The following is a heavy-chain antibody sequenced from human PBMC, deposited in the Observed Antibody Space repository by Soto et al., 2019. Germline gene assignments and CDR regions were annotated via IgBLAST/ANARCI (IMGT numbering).Heavy chain of an antibody. CDR2: IYHSGTT. J-gene: IGHJ5*02. D-gene: IGHD2-8*01. CDR3: AGAQGVSATPHFDA. Sequence: QVQLQESGPGLVKPSGTLSLTCGVSGGSISSINWWSWVRQSPRKVLEWIGEIYHSGTTNYNPYLESHVTLAVDKSKNQIYLKLTSTTAADKAVYFCAGAQGVSATPHFDAWGQGTLVTVSS. CDR1: GGSISSINW. V-gene: IGHV4-4*02.